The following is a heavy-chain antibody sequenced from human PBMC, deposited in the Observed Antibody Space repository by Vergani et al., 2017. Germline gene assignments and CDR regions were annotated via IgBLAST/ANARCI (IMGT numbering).Heavy chain of an antibody. CDR2: ISWNSNSI. J-gene: IGHJ5*02. V-gene: IGHV3-9*02. CDR3: AKDVGTSPGGGWFDP. D-gene: IGHD1-26*01. CDR1: GFTSAGYA. Sequence: EVQLVESGGGLVLPGRSLRLSCVASGFTSAGYAMHWVRQAPGKGLEWVSGISWNSNSIGYADSVKGRFTFSRDNAKNSLYLQMNSLRAEDTALYYCAKDVGTSPGGGWFDPWGQGTLVTVSS.